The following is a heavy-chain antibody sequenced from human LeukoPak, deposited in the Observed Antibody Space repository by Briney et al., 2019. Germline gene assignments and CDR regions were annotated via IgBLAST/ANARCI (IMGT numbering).Heavy chain of an antibody. D-gene: IGHD6-13*01. Sequence: GGSLRLSCAASGFTFSSYWMHWVRQAPGKGLVWVSRINSDGSSTIYADSVKGRFTISRDNAKNTLYLQMNSLRAEDTAVYYCASPAGYSSSWYVRGYYYGMDVWGQGTTVTVSS. CDR3: ASPAGYSSSWYVRGYYYGMDV. CDR2: INSDGSST. V-gene: IGHV3-74*01. CDR1: GFTFSSYW. J-gene: IGHJ6*02.